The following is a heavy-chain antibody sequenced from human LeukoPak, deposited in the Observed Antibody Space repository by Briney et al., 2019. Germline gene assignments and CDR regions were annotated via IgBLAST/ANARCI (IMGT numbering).Heavy chain of an antibody. Sequence: SETLSLTCTVSGDSISSYYWSWIRQPPGKGLEWIGNIYDTGKTNYNPSLKSRVTISVETSKNQFSLKLSSVTAADTAVYYCARESAPIERAFDYWGQGTLVTVSS. CDR2: IYDTGKT. V-gene: IGHV4-59*01. J-gene: IGHJ4*02. CDR3: ARESAPIERAFDY. D-gene: IGHD1-26*01. CDR1: GDSISSYY.